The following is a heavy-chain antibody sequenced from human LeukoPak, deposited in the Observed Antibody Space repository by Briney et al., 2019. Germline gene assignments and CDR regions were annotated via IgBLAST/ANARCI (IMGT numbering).Heavy chain of an antibody. Sequence: QSGGSLRLSCAASGFTFSNYGMHWVRQAPGKGLEWVAVISYDGSNKYRADSVKGRFTISRDNSKNTLYLQMNSLRTEDTAVYYCVKGALKWFGEFFPPPQNVWGKGTTVTVSS. V-gene: IGHV3-30*18. CDR2: ISYDGSNK. CDR3: VKGALKWFGEFFPPPQNV. J-gene: IGHJ6*04. CDR1: GFTFSNYG. D-gene: IGHD3-10*01.